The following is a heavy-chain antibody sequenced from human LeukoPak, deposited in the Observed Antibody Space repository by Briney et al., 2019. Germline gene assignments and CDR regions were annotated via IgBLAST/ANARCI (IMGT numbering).Heavy chain of an antibody. Sequence: SVKVSCKASGGTFSSYAISWVRQAPGQGLEWMGRIIPILGIANYAQKFQGRVTITADKSTSTAYMELSSLRSEDTAVYYCARDYDRDLGNYYYYGMDVWGQGTTVTVSS. J-gene: IGHJ6*02. V-gene: IGHV1-69*04. D-gene: IGHD3-22*01. CDR3: ARDYDRDLGNYYYYGMDV. CDR1: GGTFSSYA. CDR2: IIPILGIA.